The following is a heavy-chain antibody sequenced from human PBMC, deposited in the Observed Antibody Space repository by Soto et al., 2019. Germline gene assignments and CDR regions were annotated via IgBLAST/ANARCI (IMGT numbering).Heavy chain of an antibody. J-gene: IGHJ3*02. CDR3: ARVPGVVVSADDAFDI. CDR1: GGSVSSSNW. Sequence: QVQLQESGPGLVKPSGTLSLTCAVSGGSVSSSNWWSWVRQSPGKGLEWMGEIYHSGSAHYNASLKSRATISLDKSKNQFSLRLTSVTVADTAVYYCARVPGVVVSADDAFDIWGPGTRVIVSS. D-gene: IGHD2-21*02. V-gene: IGHV4-4*02. CDR2: IYHSGSA.